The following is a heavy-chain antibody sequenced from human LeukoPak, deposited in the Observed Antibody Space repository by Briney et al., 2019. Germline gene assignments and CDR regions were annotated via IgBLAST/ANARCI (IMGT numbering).Heavy chain of an antibody. CDR3: ATTGIIGAIVVVPAAMDY. J-gene: IGHJ4*02. Sequence: ASVKVSCKVSGYTLTELSMHWVRQSPGKGLEWMGGFDPEDGETIYAQKFQGRVTMTEDTSRDTAYMELSSLRSEDAAVYYCATTGIIGAIVVVPAAMDYWGQGTLVTVSS. CDR2: FDPEDGET. CDR1: GYTLTELS. D-gene: IGHD2-2*01. V-gene: IGHV1-24*01.